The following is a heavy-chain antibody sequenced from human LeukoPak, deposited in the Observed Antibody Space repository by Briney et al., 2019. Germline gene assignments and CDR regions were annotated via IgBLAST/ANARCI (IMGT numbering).Heavy chain of an antibody. J-gene: IGHJ4*02. CDR2: IGTAGDT. CDR1: GFTFSSYD. D-gene: IGHD6-13*01. Sequence: KPGGSLRLSCAASGFTFSSYDMHWVRQATGKGLEWVSAIGTAGDTYYPGSVKGRFTISRENAKNSLYLQMNSLRAGDTAVYYCARSLQQQPFDYWGQGTLVTVSS. CDR3: ARSLQQQPFDY. V-gene: IGHV3-13*01.